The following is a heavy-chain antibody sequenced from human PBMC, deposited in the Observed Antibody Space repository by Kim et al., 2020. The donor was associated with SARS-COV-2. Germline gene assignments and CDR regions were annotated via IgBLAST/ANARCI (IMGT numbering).Heavy chain of an antibody. CDR3: AEVGATDY. Sequence: FVTANYAQKFQGRVTITADESTSTAYMELSSLRSEDTAVYYCAEVGATDYWGQGTLVTVSS. V-gene: IGHV1-69*01. D-gene: IGHD1-26*01. CDR2: FVTA. J-gene: IGHJ4*02.